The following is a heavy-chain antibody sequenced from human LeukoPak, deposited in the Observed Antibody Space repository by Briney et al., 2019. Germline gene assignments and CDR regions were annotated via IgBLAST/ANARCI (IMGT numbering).Heavy chain of an antibody. Sequence: SVKVSCKASGGTFSSYAISWVRQAPGQGLEWMGGIIPIFGTANYAQKFQGRVTITADKSTSTAYMELSSLRSEDTAVYYCARVSRGAYYYYYYMDVWGKGTTVTISS. CDR2: IIPIFGTA. V-gene: IGHV1-69*06. CDR3: ARVSRGAYYYYYYMDV. D-gene: IGHD3-10*01. J-gene: IGHJ6*03. CDR1: GGTFSSYA.